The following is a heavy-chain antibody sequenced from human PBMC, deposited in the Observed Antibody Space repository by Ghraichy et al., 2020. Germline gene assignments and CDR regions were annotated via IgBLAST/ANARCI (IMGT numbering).Heavy chain of an antibody. D-gene: IGHD2/OR15-2a*01. CDR3: ARVKGNSNEP. J-gene: IGHJ5*02. CDR2: TRNKANSYTT. Sequence: GGSLRLSCAVSGFTFSDHYMDWVRQAPGKGLEWVGRTRNKANSYTTEYAASVKGRFTISRDDSKNSLYLQMNSLKTEDTAVYYCARVKGNSNEPWGQGTLVTVSS. V-gene: IGHV3-72*01. CDR1: GFTFSDHY.